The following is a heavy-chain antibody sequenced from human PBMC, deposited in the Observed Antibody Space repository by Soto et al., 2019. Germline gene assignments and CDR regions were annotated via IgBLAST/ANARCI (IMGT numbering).Heavy chain of an antibody. CDR3: ARGLLLWFGESDGYYGMDV. J-gene: IGHJ6*02. Sequence: SVKVSCKASGGTFSSYAISWVRQAPGQGLEWMGGIIPIFGTANYALKFQGRVTITADESTSTAYMELSSLRSEDTAVYYCARGLLLWFGESDGYYGMDVWGQGTTVTVS. D-gene: IGHD3-10*01. CDR2: IIPIFGTA. V-gene: IGHV1-69*13. CDR1: GGTFSSYA.